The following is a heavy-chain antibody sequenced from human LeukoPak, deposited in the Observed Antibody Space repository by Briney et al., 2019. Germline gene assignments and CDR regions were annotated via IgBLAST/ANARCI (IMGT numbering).Heavy chain of an antibody. CDR3: AKGAVLRFLEWFNEKYYFDY. CDR1: GFTFSSYG. D-gene: IGHD3-3*01. V-gene: IGHV3-30*02. J-gene: IGHJ4*02. Sequence: GGSLRLSCAASGFTFSSYGMHWVRQAPGKGLEWVAFIRYDGSNKYYADSVKGRFTISRDNSKNTLYLQMNSLRAEDTAVYYCAKGAVLRFLEWFNEKYYFDYWGQGTLVTVSS. CDR2: IRYDGSNK.